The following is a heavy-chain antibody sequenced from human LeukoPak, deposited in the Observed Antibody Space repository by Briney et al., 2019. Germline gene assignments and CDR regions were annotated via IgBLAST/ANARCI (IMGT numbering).Heavy chain of an antibody. V-gene: IGHV3-33*01. J-gene: IGHJ4*02. CDR2: IWYDGSNK. Sequence: GGSLRLSCAASGFTFSSYGMHWVRQAPGKGLEWVAVIWYDGSNKHYADSVKGRFTISRDNSKNTLYLQMNSLRAEDTAVYYCARFYGDYAPDYWGQGTLVTVSS. CDR1: GFTFSSYG. CDR3: ARFYGDYAPDY. D-gene: IGHD4-17*01.